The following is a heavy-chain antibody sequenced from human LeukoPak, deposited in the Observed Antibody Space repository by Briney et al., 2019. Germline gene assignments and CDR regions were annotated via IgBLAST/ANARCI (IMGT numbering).Heavy chain of an antibody. CDR2: ISAYNGNT. D-gene: IGHD3-22*01. J-gene: IGHJ5*02. V-gene: IGHV1-18*01. CDR1: GYTPTNYG. CDR3: AGYYYDSSGSPRPWFDP. Sequence: ASVKVSCKASGYTPTNYGISWVRQAPGQGLEWMGWISAYNGNTNFAQKRQGRVTLTTDTSTGTAYMERRSLRSDDTAVYYCAGYYYDSSGSPRPWFDPWGQGTLVTVSS.